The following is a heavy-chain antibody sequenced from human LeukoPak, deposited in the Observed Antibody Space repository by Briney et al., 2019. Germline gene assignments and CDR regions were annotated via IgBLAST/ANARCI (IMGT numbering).Heavy chain of an antibody. D-gene: IGHD3-10*01. Sequence: QPGGSLRLSCAASGFTFSSYAMHWVRQAPGKGLEWVAVISYDGSNKYYADSVKGRFTISRDNSKNTLYLQMNSLRAEDTAVYYCARDRRYYGSGSPIDYWGQGTLVTVSS. CDR3: ARDRRYYGSGSPIDY. J-gene: IGHJ4*02. V-gene: IGHV3-30-3*01. CDR2: ISYDGSNK. CDR1: GFTFSSYA.